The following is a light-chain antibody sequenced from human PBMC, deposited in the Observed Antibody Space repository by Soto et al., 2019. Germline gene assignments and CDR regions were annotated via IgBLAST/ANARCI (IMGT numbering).Light chain of an antibody. CDR3: QQYNNWPLWT. CDR1: QSVNSN. J-gene: IGKJ1*01. V-gene: IGKV3-15*01. Sequence: EIVLTQSPATLSLSPGERATLSCRASQSVNSNLAWYKQKPGQAPRLLIYGASTRATGIPARFSGSGSGTEFTLTISSLQYEDFVVYYCQQYNNWPLWTFGQGTKVEIK. CDR2: GAS.